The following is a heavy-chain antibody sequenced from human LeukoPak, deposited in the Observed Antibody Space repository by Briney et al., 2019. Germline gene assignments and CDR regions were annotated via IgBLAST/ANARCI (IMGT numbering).Heavy chain of an antibody. CDR2: ISADGAIT. CDR3: ARRAYNWGAFDI. Sequence: GGSLRLSCAASGFTFQDYTMHWVRQGPGKGLEWVSLISADGAITYYADSVKGRFTISRDISKNTLYLQMNSLRAEDTAVYYCARRAYNWGAFDIWGQGTMVTVSS. V-gene: IGHV3-43*01. D-gene: IGHD5-24*01. J-gene: IGHJ3*02. CDR1: GFTFQDYT.